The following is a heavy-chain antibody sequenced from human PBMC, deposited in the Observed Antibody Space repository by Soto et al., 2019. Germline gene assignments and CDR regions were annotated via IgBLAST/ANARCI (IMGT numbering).Heavy chain of an antibody. Sequence: HPGGALRLSCTTSGFIFVDYDMSWVRQAPGKGLEWVGFIRNKAYGGTTEYAASVKGRFTISRDDSESIAYLELNSLKTEDSAVYYCTRDRNNHYWGQGALVTVSS. CDR3: TRDRNNHY. CDR1: GFIFVDYD. V-gene: IGHV3-49*04. D-gene: IGHD1-20*01. CDR2: IRNKAYGGTT. J-gene: IGHJ4*02.